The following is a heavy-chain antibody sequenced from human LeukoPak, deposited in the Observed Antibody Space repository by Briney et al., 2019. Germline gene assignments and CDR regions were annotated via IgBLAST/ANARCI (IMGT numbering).Heavy chain of an antibody. CDR1: GFTFSGYG. CDR2: IWYDGSKR. CDR3: ARSEVSTTLLDY. D-gene: IGHD5/OR15-5a*01. V-gene: IGHV3-33*01. J-gene: IGHJ4*02. Sequence: PGGSLRLSCTASGFTFSGYGMHWVRQAPGKGLEWVAIIWYDGSKRYYADSVKGRFTISRDNFKSTLYLEMNTLRAEDTAMYYCARSEVSTTLLDYWGQGTLVTVSS.